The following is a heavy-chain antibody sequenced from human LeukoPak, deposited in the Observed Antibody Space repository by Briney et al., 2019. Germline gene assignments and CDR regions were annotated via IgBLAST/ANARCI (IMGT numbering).Heavy chain of an antibody. Sequence: GGSLRLSCAAPGFTFSSYSMNWVRQAPGKGLEWVSSISSSSYIYYSDSVKGRFTISRDNAKNSLYLQMNSLRAEDTAVYYCARDGRGITIFGVVLEIDCWGQGTLVTVSS. CDR2: ISSSSYI. CDR1: GFTFSSYS. CDR3: ARDGRGITIFGVVLEIDC. J-gene: IGHJ4*02. V-gene: IGHV3-21*01. D-gene: IGHD3-3*01.